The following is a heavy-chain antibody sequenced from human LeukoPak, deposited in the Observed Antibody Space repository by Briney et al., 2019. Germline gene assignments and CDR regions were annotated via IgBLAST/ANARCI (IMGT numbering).Heavy chain of an antibody. Sequence: PSETLSLTCTVSGGSISSSSYYWGWLRQPPGKGLEWIGTIYYSGSTYYNPSLKSRVTISVDTSKNQFSLKLSSVTAADTAVYYCSQSNWNYFDYWGQGPLVTVSS. CDR2: IYYSGST. CDR3: SQSNWNYFDY. V-gene: IGHV4-39*07. J-gene: IGHJ4*02. D-gene: IGHD1-20*01. CDR1: GGSISSSSYY.